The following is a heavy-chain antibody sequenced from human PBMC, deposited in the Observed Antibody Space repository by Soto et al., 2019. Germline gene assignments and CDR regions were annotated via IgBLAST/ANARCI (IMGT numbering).Heavy chain of an antibody. CDR2: IYSGGGT. CDR1: GFTVSSNY. CDR3: ARVLVVAPTVYCQH. J-gene: IGHJ1*01. D-gene: IGHD2-15*01. V-gene: IGHV3-66*01. Sequence: EVQLVESGGGLVQPGGSLRLSCAASGFTVSSNYMSWVRQAPGKGLEWVSVIYSGGGTYYADSVKGRFTISRDNSKETLYLRMNRLIAEAAAVYYCARVLVVAPTVYCQHWCQVALVSVSS.